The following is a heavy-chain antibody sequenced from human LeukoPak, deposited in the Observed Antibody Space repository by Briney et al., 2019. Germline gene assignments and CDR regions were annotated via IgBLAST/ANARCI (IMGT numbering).Heavy chain of an antibody. J-gene: IGHJ3*02. D-gene: IGHD2-2*01. V-gene: IGHV4-30-2*01. Sequence: PSQTLSLTCTVSGGSISSGGYYWSWIRQPPGKGLEWIGYIYHSGSTYYNPSLKSRVTISVDRSKNQFSLKLSSVTAADTAVYYYARFLGYCSSTSCSSDAFDIWGQGTMVTVSS. CDR2: IYHSGST. CDR1: GGSISSGGYY. CDR3: ARFLGYCSSTSCSSDAFDI.